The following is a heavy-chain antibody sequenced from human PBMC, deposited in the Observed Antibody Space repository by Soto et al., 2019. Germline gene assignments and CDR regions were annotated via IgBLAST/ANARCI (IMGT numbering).Heavy chain of an antibody. CDR3: ALEYSSSSSPDY. CDR2: ISPNSGGT. Sequence: ASVKVSCKASGYTFTGYYMHWVRQAPGQGLEWMGWISPNSGGTNYAQKFRGRVTMTRDTSISTAYMELRRLRSDDTAVYYCALEYSSSSSPDYWGQRTLVTVSS. CDR1: GYTFTGYY. D-gene: IGHD6-6*01. V-gene: IGHV1-2*02. J-gene: IGHJ4*02.